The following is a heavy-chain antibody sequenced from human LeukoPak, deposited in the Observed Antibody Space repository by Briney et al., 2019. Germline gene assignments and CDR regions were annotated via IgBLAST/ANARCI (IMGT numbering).Heavy chain of an antibody. J-gene: IGHJ6*03. Sequence: GGSLRLSCAASGFTFSSYAMSWVRQAPGKGLEWVSAISGSGGSTYYADSVKGRFTISRDNSKNTLYLQMNSLRAEDTAVYYCAKDLPYVDFWSGYSFYYYYYYMDVWGKGTTVTVSS. D-gene: IGHD3-3*01. CDR2: ISGSGGST. CDR1: GFTFSSYA. CDR3: AKDLPYVDFWSGYSFYYYYYYMDV. V-gene: IGHV3-23*01.